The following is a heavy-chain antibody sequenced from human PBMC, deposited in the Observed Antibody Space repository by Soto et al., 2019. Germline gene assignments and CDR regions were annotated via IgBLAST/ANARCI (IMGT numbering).Heavy chain of an antibody. Sequence: SETLSLTCTVSGGSISSSSYYWGWIRQPPGKVLEWIGSIYYSGSTYYNPSLKSRVTISVDTSKNQFSLKLSSVTAADTAVYYCARHPVYGGNSDWFDPWGQGTLVTVS. J-gene: IGHJ5*02. V-gene: IGHV4-39*01. CDR1: GGSISSSSYY. CDR2: IYYSGST. D-gene: IGHD4-17*01. CDR3: ARHPVYGGNSDWFDP.